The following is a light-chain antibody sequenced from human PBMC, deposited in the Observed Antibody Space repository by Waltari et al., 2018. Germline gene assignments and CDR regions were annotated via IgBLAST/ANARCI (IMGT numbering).Light chain of an antibody. CDR3: SSYTYGDPWV. CDR2: EVD. V-gene: IGLV2-23*02. J-gene: IGLJ2*01. Sequence: SALTQPDSVSASPGQSITISGTGRRSEMGSYDLVSWYQQHPGKAPHLLIYEVDKRPSGVSYRFSGSKSGNAASLTVSGLQPEDEGHYFCSSYTYGDPWVFGGGTLLTVL. CDR1: RSEMGSYDL.